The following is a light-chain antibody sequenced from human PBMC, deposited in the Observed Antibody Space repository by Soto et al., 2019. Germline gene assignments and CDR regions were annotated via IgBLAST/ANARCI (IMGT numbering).Light chain of an antibody. CDR2: KAT. Sequence: EIQMTQSPSTLSGSVGDRVTITCRASQTISSWLAWYQQKPGQAPKLLIYKATTLKSGVPARFSGSGSGTEFTLTISSLQPDDFATYYCQHYNSYSEAFGQGTKVDI. V-gene: IGKV1-5*03. CDR1: QTISSW. J-gene: IGKJ1*01. CDR3: QHYNSYSEA.